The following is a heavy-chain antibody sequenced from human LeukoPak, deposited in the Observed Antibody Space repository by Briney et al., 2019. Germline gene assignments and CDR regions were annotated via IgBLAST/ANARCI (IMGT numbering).Heavy chain of an antibody. V-gene: IGHV3-73*01. J-gene: IGHJ4*02. CDR3: TTLDFDY. CDR2: VRIKTNSYAT. Sequence: GGSLRLSCAASGFTFSGSDMHWVRQASGKGLEWVGRVRIKTNSYATAYAASVRGRFTISRDDSKNTAYLQMNSLKTEDTAVYYCTTLDFDYWGQGTLVTVSS. CDR1: GFTFSGSD.